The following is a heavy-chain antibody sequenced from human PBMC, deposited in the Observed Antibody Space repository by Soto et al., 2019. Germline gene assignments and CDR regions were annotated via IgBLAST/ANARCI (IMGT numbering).Heavy chain of an antibody. V-gene: IGHV3-30*18. CDR3: AKWPVSSDASGGY. CDR2: ISYDGSNK. D-gene: IGHD3-16*01. J-gene: IGHJ4*02. CDR1: GFTFSSYG. Sequence: QVQLVESGGGVVQPGRSLRLSCAASGFTFSSYGMHWVRQAPGEGLEWVAVISYDGSNKYYADSVKGRFTISRDNSKNTLYLQMNSLRAEDTAVYYCAKWPVSSDASGGYWGQGTLVTVSS.